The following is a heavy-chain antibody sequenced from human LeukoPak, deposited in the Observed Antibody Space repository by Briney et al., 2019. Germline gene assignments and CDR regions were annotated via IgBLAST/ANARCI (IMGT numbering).Heavy chain of an antibody. CDR1: GGSFSGYY. CDR3: AREGYSYVFVA. CDR2: INHSGST. V-gene: IGHV4-34*01. D-gene: IGHD5-18*01. Sequence: SETLSLTCAVYGGSFSGYYWSWIRQPPGKGLEWIGEINHSGSTNYNPSLKSRVTISVDTSKNQFSLKLSSVTAADTAVYYCAREGYSYVFVAWGQGTLVTVSS. J-gene: IGHJ5*02.